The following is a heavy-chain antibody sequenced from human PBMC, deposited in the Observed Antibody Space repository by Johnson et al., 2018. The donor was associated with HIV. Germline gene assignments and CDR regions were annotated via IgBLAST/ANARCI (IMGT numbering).Heavy chain of an antibody. Sequence: QVQLVESGGGVVQPGTSLRLSCAASGFTFSSFAMHWVRQAPGKGLEWMAFISYDGSNKYFTDSVRGRFTISRDNSKNSLYLQMNSLRAEDTALYYCAKDRKGSSSWLRSGVAFDIWDQGTMVTVSS. J-gene: IGHJ3*02. CDR1: GFTFSSFA. CDR2: ISYDGSNK. D-gene: IGHD6-13*01. V-gene: IGHV3-30-3*01. CDR3: AKDRKGSSSWLRSGVAFDI.